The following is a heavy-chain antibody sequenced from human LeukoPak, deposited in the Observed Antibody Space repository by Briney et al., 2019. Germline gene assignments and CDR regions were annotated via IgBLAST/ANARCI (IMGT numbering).Heavy chain of an antibody. V-gene: IGHV4-31*03. CDR3: ARVIRIGGIFDY. D-gene: IGHD6-13*01. CDR1: AGSISSGGYY. Sequence: SETLSLTCTVSAGSISSGGYYWSWIRQHPGEGLEWIGYIYYSGSTYYNPSLKSRVTISIDTSKDQFSLKLSPVTAADTAVYYCARVIRIGGIFDYWGQGTLVTVSS. J-gene: IGHJ4*02. CDR2: IYYSGST.